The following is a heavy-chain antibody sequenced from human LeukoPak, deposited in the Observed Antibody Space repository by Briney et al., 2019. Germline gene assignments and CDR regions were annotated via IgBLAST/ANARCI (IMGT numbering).Heavy chain of an antibody. CDR2: IYYSGST. Sequence: SETLSLTCTVSGGSISSGSYYWSWIRQPPGKGLEWIGYIYYSGSTNYNPSLKSRVTISVDTSKNQFSLKLSSVTAADTAVYYCARVVAARRYYYYYYYMDVWGKGTTVTVSS. CDR1: GGSISSGSYY. V-gene: IGHV4-61*01. D-gene: IGHD6-6*01. CDR3: ARVVAARRYYYYYYYMDV. J-gene: IGHJ6*03.